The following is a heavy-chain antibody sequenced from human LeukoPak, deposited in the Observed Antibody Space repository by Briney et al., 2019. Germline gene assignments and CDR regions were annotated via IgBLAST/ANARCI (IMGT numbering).Heavy chain of an antibody. Sequence: GGSLRLSCAASGFTFSSYWMHWVRQAPGKGLVWVSRINSDGSSTSYADSVKGRFTISRDNAKNTLYLQMNSLRAEDTAVYYCAKEGDYDFWSGYFDYWGQGTLVTVSS. D-gene: IGHD3-3*01. J-gene: IGHJ4*02. CDR3: AKEGDYDFWSGYFDY. CDR2: INSDGSST. V-gene: IGHV3-74*01. CDR1: GFTFSSYW.